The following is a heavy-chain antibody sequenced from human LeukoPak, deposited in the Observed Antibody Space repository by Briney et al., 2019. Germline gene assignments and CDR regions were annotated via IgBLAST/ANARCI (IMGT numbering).Heavy chain of an antibody. Sequence: SETLSLTCTVSGFSISSYYWSWIRQPPGKGLEWIGYIFYSGNTIYNPSLRSRVTISADTSKNHFSLRLRSVTAADTAVYYCARLAAISGSDYPDDWGQGTRVTVSS. CDR3: ARLAAISGSDYPDD. J-gene: IGHJ4*02. V-gene: IGHV4-59*08. D-gene: IGHD1-26*01. CDR2: IFYSGNT. CDR1: GFSISSYY.